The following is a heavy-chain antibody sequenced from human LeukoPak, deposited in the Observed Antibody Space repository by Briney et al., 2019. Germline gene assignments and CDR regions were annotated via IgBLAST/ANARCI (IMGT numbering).Heavy chain of an antibody. J-gene: IGHJ4*02. V-gene: IGHV3-15*07. CDR2: IRSKADGGTP. CDR3: VKDRSIAAPNNDFFDS. D-gene: IGHD6-6*01. Sequence: GGSLRLSCAASGFSFSDAWMNWVRQAPGKGLEWVGHIRSKADGGTPDYIAPVKGRFTISRDNSKNTLYLQMSSLRADDTAVYYCVKDRSIAAPNNDFFDSWGQGALVTVSS. CDR1: GFSFSDAW.